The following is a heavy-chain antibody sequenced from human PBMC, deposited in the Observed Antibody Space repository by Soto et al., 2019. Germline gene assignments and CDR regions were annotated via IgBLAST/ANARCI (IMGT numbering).Heavy chain of an antibody. CDR3: ATAGAAHAFHI. CDR2: VNSGSDKT. J-gene: IGHJ3*02. CDR1: GFAFRNYA. Sequence: EEQLLESGGGLVQPGGSLRLSCTASGFAFRNYAMSWVRQTPEKGLEWVSVVNSGSDKTYYADYVRGRFTISRDNSKNTLYLQMSRLRAEETALYYCATAGAAHAFHIWGQGTMVTVSS. V-gene: IGHV3-23*01. D-gene: IGHD3-10*01.